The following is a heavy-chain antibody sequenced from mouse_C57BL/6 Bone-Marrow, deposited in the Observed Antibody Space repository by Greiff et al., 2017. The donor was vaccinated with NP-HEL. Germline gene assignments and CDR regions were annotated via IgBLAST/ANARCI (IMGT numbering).Heavy chain of an antibody. V-gene: IGHV1-82*01. CDR2: IYPGDGDT. Sequence: QVQLQQSGPELVKPGASVKISCKASGYAFSSSWMNWVKQRPGKGLEWIGRIYPGDGDTNYNGKFKGKATLTADKSSSTAYMKLSSLTSEDSAVYFCAREDSSGYHYWGEGTTLTVSS. D-gene: IGHD3-2*02. J-gene: IGHJ2*01. CDR3: AREDSSGYHY. CDR1: GYAFSSSW.